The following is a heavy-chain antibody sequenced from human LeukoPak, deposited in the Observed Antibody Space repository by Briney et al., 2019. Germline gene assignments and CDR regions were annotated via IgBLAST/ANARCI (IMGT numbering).Heavy chain of an antibody. D-gene: IGHD3-10*01. CDR3: AREFTMVRGVIRYYYMDV. V-gene: IGHV3-7*01. CDR1: GFFFSTYW. J-gene: IGHJ6*03. CDR2: IKQDGSEK. Sequence: PGGSLRLSCTTSGFFFSTYWMNWVRQAPGKGLEWVAAIKQDGSEKYYVDSVKGRFTISRDNAKNSLYLQMNSLRAEDTAVYYCAREFTMVRGVIRYYYMDVWGKGTTVTVSS.